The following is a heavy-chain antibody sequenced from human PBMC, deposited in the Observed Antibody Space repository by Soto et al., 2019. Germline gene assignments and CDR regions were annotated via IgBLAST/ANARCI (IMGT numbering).Heavy chain of an antibody. CDR3: SREAFTMVRGVFITAGYFDY. Sequence: EVQLLESGGGLVQPGGSLRLSCAASGFTLSSYAMSWVRQAPGKGLEWVSGISGSGGSTNYADSVKGRFTISRDNSKNTLYLQMDSLRAEDTAVYYCSREAFTMVRGVFITAGYFDYWGQGTLVTVSS. J-gene: IGHJ4*02. CDR2: ISGSGGST. CDR1: GFTLSSYA. V-gene: IGHV3-23*01. D-gene: IGHD3-10*01.